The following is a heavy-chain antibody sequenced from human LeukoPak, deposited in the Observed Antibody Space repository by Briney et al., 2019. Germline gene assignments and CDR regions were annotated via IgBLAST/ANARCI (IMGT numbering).Heavy chain of an antibody. CDR1: RFTFSSYS. D-gene: IGHD4-23*01. CDR3: ATLTTVVLAAFDI. J-gene: IGHJ3*02. Sequence: GGSLRLSCAASRFTFSSYSMNWVRQAPGKGLEWVSSISSSSSYIHYADSVKGRFTISRDNAKNSLYLQMNSLRAEDTAVYYCATLTTVVLAAFDIWGQGTMVTVSS. V-gene: IGHV3-21*01. CDR2: ISSSSSYI.